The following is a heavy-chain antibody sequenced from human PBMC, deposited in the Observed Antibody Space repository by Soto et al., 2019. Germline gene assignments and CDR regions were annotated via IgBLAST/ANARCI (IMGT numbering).Heavy chain of an antibody. CDR1: GYTFSSHA. CDR3: ARDFGYSGFDVVLNNWFDP. J-gene: IGHJ5*02. CDR2: INADNGKT. Sequence: GASVKVSCKASGYTFSSHALHWARQAPGQRLEWMGGINADNGKTKYSQKFQGRVTITRDTSATTAYMEVSSLRSEDTAIYYCARDFGYSGFDVVLNNWFDPWGQGTLVTVSS. D-gene: IGHD5-12*01. V-gene: IGHV1-3*01.